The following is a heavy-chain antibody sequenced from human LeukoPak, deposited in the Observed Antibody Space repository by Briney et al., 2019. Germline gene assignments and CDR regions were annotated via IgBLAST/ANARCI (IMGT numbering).Heavy chain of an antibody. V-gene: IGHV4-30-2*01. CDR2: IYHSGST. CDR3: ASLGENYYDSSGAHNY. CDR1: GGSISSGGYY. J-gene: IGHJ4*02. D-gene: IGHD3-22*01. Sequence: PSQTLSLTCTVSGGSISSGGYYWSWIRQPPGKGLEWIGYIYHSGSTYCNPSLKSRVTISVDRSKNQFSLKLSSVTAADTAVYYCASLGENYYDSSGAHNYWGQGTLVTVSS.